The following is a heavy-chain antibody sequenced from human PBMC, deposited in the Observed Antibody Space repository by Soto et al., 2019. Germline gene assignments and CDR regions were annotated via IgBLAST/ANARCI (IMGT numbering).Heavy chain of an antibody. CDR1: GFTFSTYA. D-gene: IGHD3-16*01. CDR3: AKDWGV. CDR2: ISGSGDTT. V-gene: IGHV3-23*01. J-gene: IGHJ3*01. Sequence: EVQLLESGGGLVQPGGSLRLSCAASGFTFSTYAMVWVRQAPGKGLEWVSAISGSGDTTYYADSVKGRFTISRDNSKNTLSLQMNSLRVADTAVYYCAKDWGVWGQGTMVTVSS.